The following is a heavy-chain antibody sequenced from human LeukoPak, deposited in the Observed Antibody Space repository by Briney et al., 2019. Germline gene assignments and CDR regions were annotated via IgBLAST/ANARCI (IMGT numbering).Heavy chain of an antibody. D-gene: IGHD6-13*01. J-gene: IGHJ5*02. Sequence: GESLKIFCKGSGYSFTSYWIGWVRQMPGKGLVGMGIIYPGDSDTRYSPSFQGQVTISADKSISTAYLQWSSLKASDTAMYYCARHAGRSSSWYNGWFDPWGQGTLVTVSS. CDR3: ARHAGRSSSWYNGWFDP. CDR2: IYPGDSDT. CDR1: GYSFTSYW. V-gene: IGHV5-51*01.